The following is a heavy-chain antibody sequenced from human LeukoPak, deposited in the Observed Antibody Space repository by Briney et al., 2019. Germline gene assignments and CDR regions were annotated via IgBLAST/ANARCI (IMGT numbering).Heavy chain of an antibody. CDR3: ARDQMTTVTTFDY. D-gene: IGHD4-17*01. V-gene: IGHV3-11*04. CDR2: ISSSGSTI. CDR1: GFTFSDYY. J-gene: IGHJ4*02. Sequence: PGRSLRLSCAASGFTFSDYYMSWIRQAPGKGLEWVSYISSSGSTIYYADSVKGRFTISRDNAKNSLYLQMNSLRAEDTAVYYCARDQMTTVTTFDYWGQGTLVTVSS.